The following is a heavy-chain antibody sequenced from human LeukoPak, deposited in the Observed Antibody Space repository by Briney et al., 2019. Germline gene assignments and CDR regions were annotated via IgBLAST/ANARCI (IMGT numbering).Heavy chain of an antibody. Sequence: GGSLRLSCADSGITFSSYWMSWVRQAPGKGLEWVANIKQDGGEKYYVDSVKGRFTISRDNAKNSLYLQMNDLRVEDTAVYYCARDGRPLDYWGQGTLVTVSS. CDR1: GITFSSYW. J-gene: IGHJ4*02. CDR3: ARDGRPLDY. CDR2: IKQDGGEK. V-gene: IGHV3-7*03.